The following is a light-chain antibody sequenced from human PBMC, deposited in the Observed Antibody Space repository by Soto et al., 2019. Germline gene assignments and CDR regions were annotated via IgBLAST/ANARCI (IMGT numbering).Light chain of an antibody. J-gene: IGKJ3*01. CDR3: QQYNNWPRT. Sequence: EIVLTQSPGTLSLSPGEGATLSCRASQSISSNFLAWYQQKRGQAPRLLIHGASNRATGIPDRFSGSGSGTDFTLTITRLEPEDFAVYYCQQYNNWPRTFGPGTKVDIK. CDR2: GAS. V-gene: IGKV3-20*01. CDR1: QSISSNF.